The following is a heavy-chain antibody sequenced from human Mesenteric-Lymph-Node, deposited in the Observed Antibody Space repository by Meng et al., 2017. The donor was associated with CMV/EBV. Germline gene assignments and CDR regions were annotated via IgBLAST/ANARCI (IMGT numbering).Heavy chain of an antibody. Sequence: SETLSLTCAIDGGSFSGNWWNWIRQPPGKGLEWIGEINQSGTTKYSPSLKGRVTISVDTSKNQFSLKVTSVTAADTAVYYCARRVVVPVASIDLWGQGTMVTVSS. CDR3: ARRVVVPVASIDL. CDR1: GGSFSGNW. J-gene: IGHJ3*01. V-gene: IGHV4-34*01. D-gene: IGHD2-2*01. CDR2: INQSGTT.